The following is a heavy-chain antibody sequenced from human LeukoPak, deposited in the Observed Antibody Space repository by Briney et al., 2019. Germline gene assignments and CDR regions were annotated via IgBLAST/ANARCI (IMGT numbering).Heavy chain of an antibody. Sequence: PGGSLRLSCAASGFTFDDYAMHWVRQAPGKGLEWVSGISWNSGSIGYADSVKGRFTISRDNSKNTLYLQMNSLRAEDTAVYYCARETTQAGAYLISWGQGTLVTVSS. CDR1: GFTFDDYA. J-gene: IGHJ5*02. CDR2: ISWNSGSI. CDR3: ARETTQAGAYLIS. V-gene: IGHV3-9*01. D-gene: IGHD1-26*01.